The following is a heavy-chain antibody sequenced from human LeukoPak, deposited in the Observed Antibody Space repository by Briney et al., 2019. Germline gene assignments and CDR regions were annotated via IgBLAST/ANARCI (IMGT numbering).Heavy chain of an antibody. Sequence: GGSLRLSCAASGFTFSRYWMSWVRQAPGKGLEWVANIKQDGSEKYYVDSVKGRFTISRDNAKNSLYLQMNSLRAEDTAVYYCARAGYCSSTSCFDYWGQGTLVTVSS. CDR3: ARAGYCSSTSCFDY. CDR1: GFTFSRYW. D-gene: IGHD2-2*01. V-gene: IGHV3-7*01. J-gene: IGHJ4*02. CDR2: IKQDGSEK.